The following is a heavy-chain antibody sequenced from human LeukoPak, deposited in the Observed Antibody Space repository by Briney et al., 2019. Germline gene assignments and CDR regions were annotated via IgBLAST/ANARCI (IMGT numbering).Heavy chain of an antibody. CDR2: IYYSGST. CDR3: ARGPRNCSSTSCYRPYYFDY. Sequence: SETLSLTCTVSGGSISSGDYYWSWFRQPPGKGMEWSAYIYYSGSTYYNPSLKSRVTISVDASKNQFSLKLSSVTAADTGVYYCARGPRNCSSTSCYRPYYFDYWGQGTLVTVSS. CDR1: GGSISSGDYY. J-gene: IGHJ4*02. D-gene: IGHD2-2*02. V-gene: IGHV4-30-4*08.